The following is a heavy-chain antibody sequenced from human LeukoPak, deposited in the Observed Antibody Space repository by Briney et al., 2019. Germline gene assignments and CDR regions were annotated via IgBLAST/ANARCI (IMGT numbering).Heavy chain of an antibody. CDR2: IYHSGST. CDR1: GGSISSSNW. J-gene: IGHJ4*02. CDR3: ARSRDRQKGGYCSGGSCYYFDY. V-gene: IGHV4-4*02. Sequence: PSGTLSLTCAVSGGSISSSNWWSWVRQPPGKGLEWIGEIYHSGSTNYNPSLKSRVTISVDKSKNQFSLKLSSVTAADTAVYYCARSRDRQKGGYCSGGSCYYFDYWGQGTLVTVSS. D-gene: IGHD2-15*01.